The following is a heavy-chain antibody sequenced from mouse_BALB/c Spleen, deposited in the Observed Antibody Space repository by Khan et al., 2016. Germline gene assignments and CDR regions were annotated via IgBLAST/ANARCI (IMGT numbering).Heavy chain of an antibody. Sequence: EVQLQESGPGLVKPSQSLSLTCTVTGYSITSDYAWNWIRQFPGNKLEWMGYICYSGTTTYNPSLKSRISLTRDTSKNQFFLQLNSVTTEDTATYYCARWLDAMDYWGQGTSVTVSS. CDR1: GYSITSDYA. CDR2: ICYSGTT. CDR3: ARWLDAMDY. V-gene: IGHV3-2*02. D-gene: IGHD2-2*01. J-gene: IGHJ4*01.